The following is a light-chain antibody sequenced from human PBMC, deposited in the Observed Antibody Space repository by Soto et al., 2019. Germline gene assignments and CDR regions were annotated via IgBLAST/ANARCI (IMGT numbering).Light chain of an antibody. V-gene: IGKV3-20*01. J-gene: IGKJ5*01. CDR1: QSVNSNY. CDR2: GVS. Sequence: EIVLTQSPGTLSFPPGERATLSCRASQSVNSNYLAWHQQKPGQAPRLLIYGVSSRATGIPDRFSGSASGTDFTLTINRLEPEDFAVYYCQLYGISPHFGQGTRLEI. CDR3: QLYGISPH.